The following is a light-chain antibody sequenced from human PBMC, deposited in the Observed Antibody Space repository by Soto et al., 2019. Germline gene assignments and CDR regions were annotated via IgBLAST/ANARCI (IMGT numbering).Light chain of an antibody. CDR1: QAIGNY. CDR3: QKYISAPLT. J-gene: IGKJ3*01. V-gene: IGKV1-27*01. Sequence: DIQVTQFPSSLSASVGDRITITCRASQAIGNYLAWYQQKPGKVPKLLIYAASTLQSGVPSRFSGSRSGTDFTLTVSRLQPEDVATYYCQKYISAPLTFGPGTKVEIK. CDR2: AAS.